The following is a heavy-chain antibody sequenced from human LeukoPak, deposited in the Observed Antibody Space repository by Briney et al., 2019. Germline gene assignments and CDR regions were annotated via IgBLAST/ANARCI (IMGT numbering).Heavy chain of an antibody. J-gene: IGHJ4*02. CDR2: INPNSGGT. V-gene: IGHV1-2*02. CDR3: ARGNYGDKLSRFDY. CDR1: GYTFTGYY. D-gene: IGHD4-17*01. Sequence: ASVKVSCKASGYTFTGYYMHWVRQAPGQGLEWMGWINPNSGGTNYAQKFQGRVTMTRDTSISTAYMELSRLRSDDTAVYYCARGNYGDKLSRFDYWGQGNLVTVSS.